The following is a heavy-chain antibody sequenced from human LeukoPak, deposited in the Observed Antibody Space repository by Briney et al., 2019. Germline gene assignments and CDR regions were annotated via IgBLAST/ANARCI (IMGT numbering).Heavy chain of an antibody. CDR3: AREPRSPYYYYYMDV. Sequence: PSETLSLTCLVSGGSMSSYFWSWIRQPAGKGLEWIGRFYSSGNNNYNPSLRSRVTMSADTSKNQFSMELTSVTAADTAVYYCAREPRSPYYYYYMDVWGKGTTVTVSS. J-gene: IGHJ6*03. CDR1: GGSMSSYF. V-gene: IGHV4-4*07. CDR2: FYSSGNN.